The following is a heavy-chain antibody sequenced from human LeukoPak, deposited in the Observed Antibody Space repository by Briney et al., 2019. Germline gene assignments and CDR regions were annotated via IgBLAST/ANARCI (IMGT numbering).Heavy chain of an antibody. CDR2: ISSSSSTI. Sequence: GGSLRLSCAASGFTFSSYAMSWVRQAPGKGLEWVSYISSSSSTIHYADSVKGRFTISRDNAKNSLYLQMNSLRAEDTAVYYCARADSSGCYWGQGTLVTVSS. D-gene: IGHD6-19*01. V-gene: IGHV3-48*01. CDR1: GFTFSSYA. CDR3: ARADSSGCY. J-gene: IGHJ4*02.